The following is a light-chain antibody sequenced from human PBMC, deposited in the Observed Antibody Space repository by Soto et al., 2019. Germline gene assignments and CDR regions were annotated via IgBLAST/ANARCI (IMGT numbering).Light chain of an antibody. V-gene: IGLV2-11*01. CDR3: CSYAGSYPLV. CDR2: DVS. Sequence: QSALTQPRSVSGSPGQSVTISCTGTSSDVGGYNYVSWYQQHPGKAPKLMIYDVSKRPSGVPDRFSGSKSGNTASLTISGLPAEDEADYSYCSYAGSYPLVFGGGTKLTVL. CDR1: SSDVGGYNY. J-gene: IGLJ2*01.